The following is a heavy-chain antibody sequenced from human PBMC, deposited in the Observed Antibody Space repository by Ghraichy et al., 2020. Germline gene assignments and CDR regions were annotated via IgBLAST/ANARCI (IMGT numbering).Heavy chain of an antibody. CDR1: GFTFSSYA. D-gene: IGHD6-13*01. CDR3: AKPNGRGSSCYSSSEYFQH. CDR2: ISGSGGST. J-gene: IGHJ1*01. Sequence: GGSLRLSCAASGFTFSSYAMSWVRQAPGKGLEWVSAISGSGGSTYYADSVKGRFTISRDNSKNTLYLQMNSLIAEDTAVYYCAKPNGRGSSCYSSSEYFQHWCQGTLVTVSS. V-gene: IGHV3-23*01.